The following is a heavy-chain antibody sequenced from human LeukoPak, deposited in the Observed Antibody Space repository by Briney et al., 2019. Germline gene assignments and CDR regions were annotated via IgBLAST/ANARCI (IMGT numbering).Heavy chain of an antibody. Sequence: SETLSLTCTVSGGSINSYYWSWTRQPPGKGLEWIGYIYYSGSTNYNPSLKSRVTISVDTSKNQFSLNLSSVTAADTAVYYCARDRNIAAAGTGYYYYAMDVWGQGTTVTVSS. V-gene: IGHV4-59*01. CDR1: GGSINSYY. CDR2: IYYSGST. J-gene: IGHJ6*02. CDR3: ARDRNIAAAGTGYYYYAMDV. D-gene: IGHD6-13*01.